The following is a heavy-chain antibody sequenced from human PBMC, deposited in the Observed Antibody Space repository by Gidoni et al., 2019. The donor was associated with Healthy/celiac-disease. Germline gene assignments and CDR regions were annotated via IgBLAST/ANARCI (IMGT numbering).Heavy chain of an antibody. CDR1: GGSISSGGYY. CDR3: ARDRSYCSSTSCYRDGMDV. D-gene: IGHD2-2*02. CDR2: IYYSGTT. J-gene: IGHJ6*02. Sequence: QVQLQESGPGLVKPSQTLSLTCTVPGGSISSGGYYWSWIRQHPGKGLEWIGYIYYSGTTYYNPSLKSRVTISVDTSKNQFSLKLSSVTAADTAVYYCARDRSYCSSTSCYRDGMDVWGQGTTVTVSS. V-gene: IGHV4-31*03.